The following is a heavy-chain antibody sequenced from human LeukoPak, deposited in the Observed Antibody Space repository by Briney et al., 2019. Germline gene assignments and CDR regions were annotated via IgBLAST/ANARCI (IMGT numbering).Heavy chain of an antibody. CDR1: GFTFRTYA. D-gene: IGHD3-10*01. J-gene: IGHJ4*02. Sequence: PGGSLRLSCAASGFTFRTYAMSWVRQAPERGLEWVSTISGSGGSTYYADSVKGRFTISRDNSKNTLYLQMNSLRAEDTAVYYCAKSRVTMVRGVYDYWGQGTLVTVSS. V-gene: IGHV3-23*01. CDR2: ISGSGGST. CDR3: AKSRVTMVRGVYDY.